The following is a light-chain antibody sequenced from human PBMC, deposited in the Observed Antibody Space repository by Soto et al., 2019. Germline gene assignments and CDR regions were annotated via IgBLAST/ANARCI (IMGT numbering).Light chain of an antibody. V-gene: IGLV2-14*01. CDR2: DVS. J-gene: IGLJ3*02. Sequence: QSALTQPASVSGSPGQSITICCTGTSSDVGGYNYVSWYQQHLGKAPKLMIYDVSNRPSGVSNRFSGSKSGNTASLTISGLQAVDEADYYCSSYTSSSTPWVFGGGTKVTVL. CDR3: SSYTSSSTPWV. CDR1: SSDVGGYNY.